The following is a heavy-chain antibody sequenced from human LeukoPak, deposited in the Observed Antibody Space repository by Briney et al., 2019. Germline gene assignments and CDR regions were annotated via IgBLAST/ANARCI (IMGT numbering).Heavy chain of an antibody. Sequence: GGSLRLSCAASGFTFSSYAMSWVRQAPGKGLEWVSAISGSGGSTYYADSVKGRFTISRDNSKNTLYLQMNSLRVEDTAIYYCAKAPQGYNSYALPANWGQGTLVTVSS. CDR2: ISGSGGST. J-gene: IGHJ4*02. V-gene: IGHV3-23*01. CDR1: GFTFSSYA. CDR3: AKAPQGYNSYALPAN. D-gene: IGHD5-12*01.